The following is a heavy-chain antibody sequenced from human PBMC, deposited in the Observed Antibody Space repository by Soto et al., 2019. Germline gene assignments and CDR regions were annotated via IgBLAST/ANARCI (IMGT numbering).Heavy chain of an antibody. CDR3: ARVLYYGSGSYSPYGMDV. CDR2: VSPPFRTS. Sequence: QVQLVQSGAEVKKPGSSVKVSCKTSGVSFNNNGIGWVRQAPGHGLEWMGGVSPPFRTSNYAGKSQGRISSTADSSTGTVNMVLSSLTTEDTAEYYVARVLYYGSGSYSPYGMDVWGQGTTVTVSS. CDR1: GVSFNNNG. D-gene: IGHD3-10*01. V-gene: IGHV1-69*01. J-gene: IGHJ6*02.